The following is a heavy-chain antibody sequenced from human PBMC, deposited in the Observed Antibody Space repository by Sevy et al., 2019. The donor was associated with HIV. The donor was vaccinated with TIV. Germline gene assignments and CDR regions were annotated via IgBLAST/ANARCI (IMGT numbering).Heavy chain of an antibody. J-gene: IGHJ4*02. Sequence: SETLSLTCAVYGGSFSAYYWAWIRQPPGKGLEWIGEINHSGSTNYSPSLKSRVTISVDTSKSQFSLAMTSVTAADTGVYYCARAGGDFWGRGTLVTVSS. CDR2: INHSGST. CDR3: ARAGGDF. CDR1: GGSFSAYY. V-gene: IGHV4-34*01. D-gene: IGHD3-10*01.